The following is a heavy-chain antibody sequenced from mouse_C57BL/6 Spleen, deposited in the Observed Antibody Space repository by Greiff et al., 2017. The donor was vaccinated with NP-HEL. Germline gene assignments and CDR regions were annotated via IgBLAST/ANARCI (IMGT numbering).Heavy chain of an antibody. CDR3: ARSGYYSNYEFAY. D-gene: IGHD2-5*01. V-gene: IGHV1-82*01. Sequence: QVQLQQSGPELVKPGASVKISCKASGYAFSSSWMNWVKQRPGKGLEWIGRIYPGDGDTNYNGKFKGKATLTADKSSSTAYMQLSSLTSEDSAVYFCARSGYYSNYEFAYWGQGTLVTVSA. CDR1: GYAFSSSW. CDR2: IYPGDGDT. J-gene: IGHJ3*01.